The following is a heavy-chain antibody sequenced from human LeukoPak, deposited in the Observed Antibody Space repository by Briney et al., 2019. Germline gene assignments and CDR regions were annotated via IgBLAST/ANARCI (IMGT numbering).Heavy chain of an antibody. CDR1: GFTFSSYG. V-gene: IGHV3-33*08. J-gene: IGHJ6*02. CDR2: ICYDGSNK. D-gene: IGHD3-22*01. CDR3: ARDWRQYYYDSSGRGGMDV. Sequence: GGSLRLSCAASGFTFSSYGMHWVRQAPGKGLEWVSVICYDGSNKYYADSVKGRFTISRDNSKNTLYLQMNSLRAEDTAVYYCARDWRQYYYDSSGRGGMDVWGQGTTVTVSS.